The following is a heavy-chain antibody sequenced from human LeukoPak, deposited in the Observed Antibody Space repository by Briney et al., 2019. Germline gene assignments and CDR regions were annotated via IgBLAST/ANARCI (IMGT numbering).Heavy chain of an antibody. J-gene: IGHJ4*01. V-gene: IGHV3-23*01. CDR1: GFTFSSHA. D-gene: IGHD3-22*01. CDR3: AKNYDTSGYRNYYFDY. CDR2: ISGSGVST. Sequence: GGSLRLSCAASGFTFSSHAMSWVRQAPGKGLEWVSVISGSGVSTYYADSVKGRFTISRDNSRNTLYLQMNSLRAEDTAVYYCAKNYDTSGYRNYYFDYWGRGTLVTVSS.